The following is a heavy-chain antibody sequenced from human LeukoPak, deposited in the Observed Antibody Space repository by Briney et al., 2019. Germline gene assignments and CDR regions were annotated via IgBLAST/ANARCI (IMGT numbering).Heavy chain of an antibody. Sequence: GRSLRLSCAASGFTFSSYAMSWVRQAPGKGLEWVSAISGSGGSTYYADSVKGRFTISRDNSKNTLYLQMNSLRAEDTAVYYCAKAGIVGASFWYFDLWGRGTLVTVSS. CDR1: GFTFSSYA. D-gene: IGHD1-26*01. J-gene: IGHJ2*01. CDR3: AKAGIVGASFWYFDL. V-gene: IGHV3-23*01. CDR2: ISGSGGST.